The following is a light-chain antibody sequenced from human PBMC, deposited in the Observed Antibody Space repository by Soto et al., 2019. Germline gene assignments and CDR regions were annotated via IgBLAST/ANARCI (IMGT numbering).Light chain of an antibody. J-gene: IGKJ1*01. CDR2: KAS. CDR3: QQYDPYWT. Sequence: DIQMTQSPYTLSASVGDRVIITCLASQSISNWLAWYQQKPGKAPNLLIYKASSLKSGVPSRFRGSGSGTEFPLTSSRLQPDDFATYYCQQYDPYWTFGQGTNVEFK. V-gene: IGKV1-5*03. CDR1: QSISNW.